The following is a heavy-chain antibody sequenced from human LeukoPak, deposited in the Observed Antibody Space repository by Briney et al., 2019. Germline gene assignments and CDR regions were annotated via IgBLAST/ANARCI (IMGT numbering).Heavy chain of an antibody. CDR2: IYYSGST. J-gene: IGHJ5*02. V-gene: IGHV4-31*03. Sequence: KTSETLSLTGTVSGGSISSGGYYWSWIRQHPGKGLEWIGYIYYSGSTYYNPSLKSRVTISVDTSKNQFSLKLSSVTAADTAVYYCARAPRSSESWFDPWGQGTLVTVSS. CDR1: GGSISSGGYY. CDR3: ARAPRSSESWFDP. D-gene: IGHD2-15*01.